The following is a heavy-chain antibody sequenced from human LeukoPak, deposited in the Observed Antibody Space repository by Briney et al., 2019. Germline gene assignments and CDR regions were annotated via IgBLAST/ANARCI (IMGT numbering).Heavy chain of an antibody. V-gene: IGHV1-18*01. J-gene: IGHJ3*02. D-gene: IGHD1-26*01. Sequence: ASVKVSCRASGYTFTSYGISWVRQAPGQGLEWMGWIRAYNGNTNYAQKLQGRVTMTTDTSTSTAYMELRSLRSDDTAVYYCARDSIVGATGDAFDIWGQGTMVTVSS. CDR1: GYTFTSYG. CDR2: IRAYNGNT. CDR3: ARDSIVGATGDAFDI.